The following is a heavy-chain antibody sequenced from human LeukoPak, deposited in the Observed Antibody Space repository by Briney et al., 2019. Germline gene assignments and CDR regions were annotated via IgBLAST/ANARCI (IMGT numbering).Heavy chain of an antibody. CDR3: AKDPGAHDKHFDH. D-gene: IGHD3-10*01. Sequence: GGSLRLSCAASGFTFSSFAMHWVRQAPGKGLEWVAYIRYDGSNKSYADSVKGRFTISRDSSKDTLYLQMNSLRAEDTAVYYCAKDPGAHDKHFDHWGQGTLVTVSS. V-gene: IGHV3-30*02. CDR2: IRYDGSNK. CDR1: GFTFSSFA. J-gene: IGHJ4*02.